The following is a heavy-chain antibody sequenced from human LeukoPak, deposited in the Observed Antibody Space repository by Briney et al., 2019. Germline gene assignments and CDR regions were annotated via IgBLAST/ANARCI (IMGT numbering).Heavy chain of an antibody. CDR3: ARDWYYYDSSGFYYALRY. CDR2: FDPENGET. J-gene: IGHJ4*02. D-gene: IGHD3-22*01. Sequence: ASVKVSCKVSGNSLTEMSMHWVRQAPGKGLEWMGGFDPENGETLYAQKFQGRVTVTEDTSTDTAYMELNSLRSEDTAVYYCARDWYYYDSSGFYYALRYWGQGTLVTVSS. V-gene: IGHV1-24*01. CDR1: GNSLTEMS.